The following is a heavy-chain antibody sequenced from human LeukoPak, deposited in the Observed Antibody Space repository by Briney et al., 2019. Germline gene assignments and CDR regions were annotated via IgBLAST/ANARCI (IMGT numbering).Heavy chain of an antibody. D-gene: IGHD1-14*01. CDR1: GFTFSSYE. CDR3: ARGITTTLSLDP. J-gene: IGHJ5*02. Sequence: GGSLRLSCAASGFTFSSYEMNWVRQSPGKGLEWVSFISDSGASIYYADSAKDRFTISRDNANNSLYLQMNSLRAEDTAIYYCARGITTTLSLDPWGQGTLVSVSS. V-gene: IGHV3-48*03. CDR2: ISDSGASI.